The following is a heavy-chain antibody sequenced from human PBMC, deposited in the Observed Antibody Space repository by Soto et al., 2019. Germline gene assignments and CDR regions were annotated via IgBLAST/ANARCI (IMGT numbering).Heavy chain of an antibody. CDR1: GFTFSSYA. D-gene: IGHD3-10*01. Sequence: EVQLLESGGGLVQPGGSLRLSCEGAGFTFSSYAMNWVRQAPGKGLEWDSVISANGGHTFYADSVRGRFTISRDHSKNTLYLQMNSLRAEDTAVYYCAKYFVYHYGNYYFDYWGQGSLVAVSS. CDR2: ISANGGHT. V-gene: IGHV3-23*01. CDR3: AKYFVYHYGNYYFDY. J-gene: IGHJ4*02.